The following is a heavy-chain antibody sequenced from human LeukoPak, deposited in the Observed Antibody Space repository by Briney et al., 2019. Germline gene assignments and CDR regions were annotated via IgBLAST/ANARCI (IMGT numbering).Heavy chain of an antibody. V-gene: IGHV3-23*01. D-gene: IGHD6-13*01. CDR3: AKHHQYSSSCVDS. Sequence: GGSLRLSCAASGFTFSSSAMSWVRQAPGQGLEWVSAISGSGASTYYADSVKGRFTISRDNSKNAVYLQMKSLRAEDTAVYYCAKHHQYSSSCVDSWGQGTLVTVSS. CDR2: ISGSGAST. CDR1: GFTFSSSA. J-gene: IGHJ4*02.